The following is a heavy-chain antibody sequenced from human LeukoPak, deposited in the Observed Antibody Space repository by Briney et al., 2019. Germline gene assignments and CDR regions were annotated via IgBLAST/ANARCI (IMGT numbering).Heavy chain of an antibody. CDR2: IRYDGSNK. CDR1: GFTFSSHG. V-gene: IGHV3-30*02. J-gene: IGHJ4*02. D-gene: IGHD4-23*01. Sequence: GGSLRLSCAASGFTFSSHGMHWIRQAPDKGLEWVAFIRYDGSNKYYADSVKGRFTISRDNSKNTLYLQMNSLRAEDTAVYYCATTVVISIDYWGQGTLVTVSS. CDR3: ATTVVISIDY.